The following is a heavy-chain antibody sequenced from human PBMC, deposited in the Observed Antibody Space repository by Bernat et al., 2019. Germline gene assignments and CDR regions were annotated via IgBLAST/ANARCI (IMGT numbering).Heavy chain of an antibody. CDR3: ARQSGSSSVYYYYYYMDV. V-gene: IGHV4-39*01. CDR2: IYYSGTT. Sequence: QLQLQESGPGLVRPSETLSLTCTVSGGSINTILYYWGWIRQPPGKGLEWIGNIYYSGTTSYNPSLKSRVTISVDTSKNQFSLNLSSVTAADTAVYYCARQSGSSSVYYYYYYMDVWGKGTTVTVSS. J-gene: IGHJ6*03. D-gene: IGHD6-25*01. CDR1: GGSINTILYY.